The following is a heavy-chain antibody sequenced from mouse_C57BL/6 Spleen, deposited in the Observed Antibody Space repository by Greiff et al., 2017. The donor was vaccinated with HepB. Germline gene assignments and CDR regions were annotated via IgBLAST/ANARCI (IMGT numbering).Heavy chain of an antibody. Sequence: EVKLVESGGGLVKPGGSLKLSCAASGFTFSDYGMHWVRQAPEKGLEWVAYISSGSSTIYYADTVKGRFTISRDNAKNTLFLQMTSLRSEDTAMYYCARPITTVVAWGFDYWGQGTTLTVSS. CDR1: GFTFSDYG. CDR3: ARPITTVVAWGFDY. D-gene: IGHD1-1*01. J-gene: IGHJ2*01. V-gene: IGHV5-17*01. CDR2: ISSGSSTI.